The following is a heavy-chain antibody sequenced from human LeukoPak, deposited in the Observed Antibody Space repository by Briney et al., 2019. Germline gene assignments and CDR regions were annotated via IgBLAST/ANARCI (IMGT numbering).Heavy chain of an antibody. J-gene: IGHJ3*02. CDR1: GYRFTTDY. CDR3: ARQAYGSHFDAFDI. V-gene: IGHV5-51*01. D-gene: IGHD3-22*01. Sequence: GESLKISCKASGYRFTTDYIGWVRQMPGQGLEWMGIIYPDDSEINYSPSFQGQVSMSVDKSITTAYLQWSSLKASDTAIYYCARQAYGSHFDAFDIWGQGTMVTVSS. CDR2: IYPDDSEI.